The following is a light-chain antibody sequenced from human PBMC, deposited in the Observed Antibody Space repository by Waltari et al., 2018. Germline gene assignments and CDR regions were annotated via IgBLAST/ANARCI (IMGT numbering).Light chain of an antibody. CDR1: SSDIGGYNR. CDR2: EVN. J-gene: IGLJ2*01. Sequence: QSALTQPPSVSGSPGQSVTLSCTGTSSDIGGYNRVSWYQQSPGTAPKLILYEVNFRPSGVPDRFSGSKSGYTASLTISGLQAEDEAQYYCSSYTSSGDTLIFGGGTDLTVL. V-gene: IGLV2-18*02. CDR3: SSYTSSGDTLI.